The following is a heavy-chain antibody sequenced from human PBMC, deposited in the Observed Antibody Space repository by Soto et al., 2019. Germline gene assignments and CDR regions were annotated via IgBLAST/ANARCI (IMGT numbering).Heavy chain of an antibody. CDR3: AGQPTAGSYYDLGSYYYYYAMDV. CDR2: IYHSGST. Sequence: PSETLSLTCAVSGGSISSGGYSWSWIRQPPGKGLEWIGYIYHSGSTYYNPSLKSRVTISVDRSKNQFSLKLSSVAAADTAVYYCAGQPTAGSYYDLGSYYYYYAMDVWAQGTKVTVSS. V-gene: IGHV4-30-2*01. J-gene: IGHJ6*02. D-gene: IGHD3-10*01. CDR1: GGSISSGGYS.